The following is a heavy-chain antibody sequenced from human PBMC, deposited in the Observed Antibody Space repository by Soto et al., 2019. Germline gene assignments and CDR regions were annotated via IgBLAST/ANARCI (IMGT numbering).Heavy chain of an antibody. V-gene: IGHV4-59*01. J-gene: IGHJ6*02. D-gene: IGHD6-19*01. Sequence: QVQLQESGPGLVKPSETLSLTCTVSGGSISSYYWSWIRQPPGKGLEWIGYIYYSGSTNYNLSFMSRVTRTVDTSKNQWSLKLSAVTAAVTVMYFCRRYSIAGAGTGSYCGMDVRGQGTKVTVSS. CDR3: RRYSIAGAGTGSYCGMDV. CDR1: GGSISSYY. CDR2: IYYSGST.